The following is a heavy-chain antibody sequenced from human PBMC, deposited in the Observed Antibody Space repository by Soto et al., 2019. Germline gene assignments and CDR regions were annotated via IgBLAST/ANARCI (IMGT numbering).Heavy chain of an antibody. CDR3: ARAPLYGGNSA. Sequence: GGSLRLSCVASGFTFSRYAMSWVRQAPGKGLEWVSAIIGTGGSTYYADSVKGRFSISRDNSKNTLYLQMNSLRVEDTAVYYCARAPLYGGNSAWGQGTLVTVSS. V-gene: IGHV3-23*01. D-gene: IGHD4-17*01. CDR2: IIGTGGST. CDR1: GFTFSRYA. J-gene: IGHJ4*02.